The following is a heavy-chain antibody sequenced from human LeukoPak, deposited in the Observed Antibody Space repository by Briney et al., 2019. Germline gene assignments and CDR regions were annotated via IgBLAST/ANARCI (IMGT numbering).Heavy chain of an antibody. V-gene: IGHV4-59*08. CDR2: IYYSGST. CDR3: ARQALNWNDVYYGMDV. Sequence: PSETLSLTCTVSGGSISSYYWSWIRQPPGKGLEWIGYIYYSGSTNYNPSLKSRVTISVDTSKNQFSLKLSSVTAADTAVYYCARQALNWNDVYYGMDVWGQGTTVTVSS. J-gene: IGHJ6*02. CDR1: GGSISSYY. D-gene: IGHD1-1*01.